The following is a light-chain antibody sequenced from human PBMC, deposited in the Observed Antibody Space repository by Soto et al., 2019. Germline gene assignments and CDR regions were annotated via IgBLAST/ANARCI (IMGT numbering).Light chain of an antibody. CDR1: QSVGRNF. J-gene: IGKJ4*01. CDR2: HAS. V-gene: IGKV3-20*01. CDR3: QQYAASPIT. Sequence: EIVLTQSPDTLSLSPGERAILSCRASQSVGRNFLAWFQQKPGQAPRLLIYHASSRATGIPDRFSGSGSGTDFTLTISRLEPEDFAVFYCQQYAASPITFGGGTRVEI.